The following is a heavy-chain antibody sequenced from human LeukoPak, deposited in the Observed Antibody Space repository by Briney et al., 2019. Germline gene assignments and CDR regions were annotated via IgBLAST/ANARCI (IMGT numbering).Heavy chain of an antibody. CDR1: GGSISSYY. V-gene: IGHV4-59*01. CDR2: IYYSGST. CDR3: ARALVRGVDIDY. Sequence: SETLSLTCTVSGGSISSYYWSWIRQPPGKGLEWIGYIYYSGSTNYNPSLKSRATISVDTSKNQFSLKLSSVTAADTAVYYCARALVRGVDIDYWGQGTLVTVSS. J-gene: IGHJ4*02. D-gene: IGHD3-10*01.